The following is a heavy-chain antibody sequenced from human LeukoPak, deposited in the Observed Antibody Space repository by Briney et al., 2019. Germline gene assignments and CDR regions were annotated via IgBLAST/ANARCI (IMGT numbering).Heavy chain of an antibody. Sequence: SETLSLTCAVYGGSFSDYYWSWIRQPPGKGLEWIGEINHSGSTNYNPSLKSRVTISVDTSKNHFSLRLRSVTAADTAVYYCARDGSYFGSGFDYWGQGTLVTVSS. CDR3: ARDGSYFGSGFDY. J-gene: IGHJ4*02. V-gene: IGHV4-34*01. CDR1: GGSFSDYY. CDR2: INHSGST. D-gene: IGHD1-26*01.